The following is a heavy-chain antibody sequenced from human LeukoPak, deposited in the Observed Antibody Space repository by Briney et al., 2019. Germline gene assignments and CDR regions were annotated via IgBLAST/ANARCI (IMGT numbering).Heavy chain of an antibody. CDR1: GYTFTGYY. CDR2: INPNSGGT. J-gene: IGHJ4*02. Sequence: ASVKVSCKASGYTFTGYYMHWVRQAPGQGLEWMGWINPNSGGTNYAQNLQGRVTMTRDTSISTAYMDLSRLRSDDTAVYYCARAAGYCTNGACYTGTADYWGQGTLVTVSS. D-gene: IGHD2-8*01. V-gene: IGHV1-2*02. CDR3: ARAAGYCTNGACYTGTADY.